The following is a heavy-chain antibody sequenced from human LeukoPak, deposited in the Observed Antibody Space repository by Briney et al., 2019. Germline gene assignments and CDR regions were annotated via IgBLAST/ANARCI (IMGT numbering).Heavy chain of an antibody. V-gene: IGHV4-59*01. CDR3: ARGGVVVAATNPYYCYYMDV. CDR2: IYHSGST. CDR1: VDPMSSWY. J-gene: IGHJ6*03. D-gene: IGHD2-15*01. Sequence: SQILSLTRTVAVDPMSSWYWWWNRQPKGKGVPQTGYIYHSGSTNYNPSLKSRVTISVDTSKNQFSLKLSSVTAADTAVYYCARGGVVVAATNPYYCYYMDVWGKGTTVSVSS.